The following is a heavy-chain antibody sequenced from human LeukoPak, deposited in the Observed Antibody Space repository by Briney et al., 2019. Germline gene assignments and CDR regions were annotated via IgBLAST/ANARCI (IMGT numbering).Heavy chain of an antibody. CDR3: AKDQEGGFTEKFFDY. V-gene: IGHV3-23*01. D-gene: IGHD1-26*01. J-gene: IGHJ4*02. Sequence: PGGSLRLSCAASGFTFSSYSMNWVRQAPGKGLEWVSAISGSGGSTYYADSVKGRFTISRDNSKNTLYLQMNSLRAEDTAVYYCAKDQEGGFTEKFFDYWGQGTLVTVSS. CDR2: ISGSGGST. CDR1: GFTFSSYS.